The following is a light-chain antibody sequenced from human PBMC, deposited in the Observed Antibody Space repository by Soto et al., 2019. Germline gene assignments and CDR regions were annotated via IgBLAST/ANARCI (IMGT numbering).Light chain of an antibody. J-gene: IGLJ2*01. CDR1: SSNIGNNY. CDR3: GTWDTSLSAVV. Sequence: QSALTQPPSVSAAPGQKVTISCSGSSSNIGNNYVSWYQHLPGTAPKLLIYDNNERPSGIPDRFSGSKSGTSATLGITGLQTGDEADYYCGTWDTSLSAVVFGGGTKVTV. V-gene: IGLV1-51*01. CDR2: DNN.